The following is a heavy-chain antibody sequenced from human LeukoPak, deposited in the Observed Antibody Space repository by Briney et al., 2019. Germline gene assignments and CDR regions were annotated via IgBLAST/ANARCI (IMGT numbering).Heavy chain of an antibody. J-gene: IGHJ4*02. CDR3: ATDFEQDSWSGHSD. Sequence: GGSLRLSCAASGFTFRSYAMSWVRQAPGQGLEWVSIIYASGASTNYADSVRGRFTTFRDNSNNMVYLQMNSLRAEDTAVYYCATDFEQDSWSGHSDWGQGTLVTVSS. D-gene: IGHD3-3*01. V-gene: IGHV3-23*01. CDR1: GFTFRSYA. CDR2: IYASGAST.